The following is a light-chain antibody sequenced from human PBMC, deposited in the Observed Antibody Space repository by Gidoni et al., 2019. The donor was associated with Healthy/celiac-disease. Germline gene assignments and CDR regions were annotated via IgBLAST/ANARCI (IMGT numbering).Light chain of an antibody. Sequence: QSALTQPRSVSGSPGQSVPISCTGTSSYVGGYNYVSWYQQHPGKAPKLMIYDVSKRPSGVPDRFSGSKSGNTASLTISGLQAEDEADYYCCSYAGSYTRVFGGGTKLTVL. J-gene: IGLJ2*01. CDR2: DVS. V-gene: IGLV2-11*01. CDR1: SSYVGGYNY. CDR3: CSYAGSYTRV.